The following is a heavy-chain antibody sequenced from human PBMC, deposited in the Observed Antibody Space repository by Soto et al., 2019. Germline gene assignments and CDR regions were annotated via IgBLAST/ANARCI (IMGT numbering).Heavy chain of an antibody. CDR3: ARDGRSSSWWDYGMDV. CDR1: GGSISSYY. Sequence: PSETLSLTCTVSGGSISSYYWSWIRQPPGKGLEWIGYIYYSGSTNYNPSLQGRVTMTTDTSTSTAYMELRSLRSDDTAVYYCARDGRSSSWWDYGMDVWXQGTTVTVSS. CDR2: IYYSGST. D-gene: IGHD6-13*01. V-gene: IGHV4-59*01. J-gene: IGHJ6*02.